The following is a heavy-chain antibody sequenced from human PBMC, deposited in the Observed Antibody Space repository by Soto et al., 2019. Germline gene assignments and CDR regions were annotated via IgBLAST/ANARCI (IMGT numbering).Heavy chain of an antibody. V-gene: IGHV3-43*01. Sequence: EVHLVESGGVVVQPGGSLRLSCAASGFNLDDYTFHWVRQPPGKGLEWVSLINWDGDSTYYADSVKGRFTISRDSSKNFLYLQMNRLTAEDTALYFCAKSSTADFRYHGMDVWGQGTTVTVSS. CDR3: AKSSTADFRYHGMDV. J-gene: IGHJ6*02. CDR2: INWDGDST. CDR1: GFNLDDYT. D-gene: IGHD1-1*01.